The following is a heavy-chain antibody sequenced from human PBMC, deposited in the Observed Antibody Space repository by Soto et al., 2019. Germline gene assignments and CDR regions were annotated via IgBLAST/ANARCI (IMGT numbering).Heavy chain of an antibody. J-gene: IGHJ6*03. V-gene: IGHV3-21*01. CDR1: GFTFSSFH. D-gene: IGHD3-3*01. CDR3: ARVFGVSSRPRGYYYYYMDV. Sequence: PGGSLRLSCAASGFTFSSFHMNWVRQAPGEGLEWVSSISRNGNYIYYADSVKGRFTISRDNAENSLYLQMNSLRAEDTAVYYCARVFGVSSRPRGYYYYYMDVWGTGTTVTVSS. CDR2: ISRNGNYI.